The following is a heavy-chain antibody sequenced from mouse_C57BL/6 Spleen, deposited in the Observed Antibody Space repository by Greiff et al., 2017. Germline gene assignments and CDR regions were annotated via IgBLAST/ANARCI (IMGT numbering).Heavy chain of an antibody. D-gene: IGHD2-13*01. CDR3: ARSDLRLRAMDY. J-gene: IGHJ4*01. V-gene: IGHV1-26*01. Sequence: EVQLQQSGPELVKPGASVKISCKASGSTFTNYYMNWVKQSHGKSLGWIGDMNPNNGGTSSTQKLKGKATLTVDKSSSTAYMELRSLTSEDSAVYYCARSDLRLRAMDYWGQGTSVTVSS. CDR2: MNPNNGGT. CDR1: GSTFTNYY.